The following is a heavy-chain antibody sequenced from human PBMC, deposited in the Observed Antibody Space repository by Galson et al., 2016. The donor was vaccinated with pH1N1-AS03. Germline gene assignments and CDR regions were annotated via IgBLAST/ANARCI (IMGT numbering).Heavy chain of an antibody. J-gene: IGHJ4*02. Sequence: SLRLSCAASGFPFSGYSMNWVRQAPGKGLEWVSFISTSSSSIYYADSVKGRFTISRDNAQNLLYLQMKSLGDEDTAVYYCARDGPPQGISVAGSFDFWGQGTLVTVSS. CDR1: GFPFSGYS. CDR2: ISTSSSSI. CDR3: ARDGPPQGISVAGSFDF. D-gene: IGHD6-19*01. V-gene: IGHV3-21*01.